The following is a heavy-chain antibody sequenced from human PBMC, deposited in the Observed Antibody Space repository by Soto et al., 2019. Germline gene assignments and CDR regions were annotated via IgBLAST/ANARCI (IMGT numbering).Heavy chain of an antibody. V-gene: IGHV4-39*01. CDR3: ARINKGYGTDS. J-gene: IGHJ4*02. D-gene: IGHD5-18*01. CDR1: GGSISSSSYY. CDR2: IDYTGNT. Sequence: SETLSLTCTVSGGSISSSSYYWGCIRQPPGKGLEWIASIDYTGNTFYNPSLTSRVTISVDTPKNQFSLKVTSVTAADTAVYYCARINKGYGTDSWGQGTLVTVSS.